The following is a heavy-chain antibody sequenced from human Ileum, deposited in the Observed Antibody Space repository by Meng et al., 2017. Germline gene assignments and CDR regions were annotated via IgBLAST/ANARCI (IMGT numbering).Heavy chain of an antibody. CDR3: VRNEGYSLGD. Sequence: QVHLPESGPGLVKPSGTLSLTCAVSGDSISSRDWWSWVRQPPGKGLEWIGEISQESGRTNYNPSLKSRVTISLDKSKNQFSLNLNSVTAADTAVYYCVRNEGYSLGDWGQGTLVTVSS. CDR1: GDSISSRDW. J-gene: IGHJ4*02. V-gene: IGHV4-4*02. D-gene: IGHD2-21*01. CDR2: ISQESGRT.